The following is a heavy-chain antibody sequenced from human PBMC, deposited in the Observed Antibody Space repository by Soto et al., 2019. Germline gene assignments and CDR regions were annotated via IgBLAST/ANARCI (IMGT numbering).Heavy chain of an antibody. V-gene: IGHV3-23*05. CDR1: GFTFSSYA. CDR3: AARGDCSGTNCWTSYYYYALDV. J-gene: IGHJ6*02. D-gene: IGHD2-2*01. CDR2: IRANGSGT. Sequence: EVQLLESGGNLVQPGGSLRLSCAASGFTFSSYAMHWVRQAPGKGLEWVSGIRANGSGTYYADSVKGRFTISRDNSKNTLYLQMDSLRAEDTAVYYCAARGDCSGTNCWTSYYYYALDVWGQGTTVTVSS.